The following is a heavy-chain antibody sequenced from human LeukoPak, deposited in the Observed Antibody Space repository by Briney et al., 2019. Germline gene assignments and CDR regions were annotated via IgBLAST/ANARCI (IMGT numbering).Heavy chain of an antibody. Sequence: PGGSLRLSCAASGFTFSNYAMSWVRQAPGKGLEWVSGISASDVSTYYADSVKGRFTISRDNSKNSLYLQVSSLRVEDTAVYYCAKVYADYGRYDYWGQGTLVTVSS. CDR2: ISASDVST. CDR1: GFTFSNYA. V-gene: IGHV3-23*01. CDR3: AKVYADYGRYDY. D-gene: IGHD4-17*01. J-gene: IGHJ4*02.